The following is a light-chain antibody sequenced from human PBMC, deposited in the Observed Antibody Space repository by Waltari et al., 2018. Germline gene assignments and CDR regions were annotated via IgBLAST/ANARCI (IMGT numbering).Light chain of an antibody. J-gene: IGKJ4*01. V-gene: IGKV3-15*01. Sequence: ETVMTQSPATLSVSPGASVTLSCRASRSISKNLAWYQQRRGQAPRLLISVSSTRATDVPARFSGSGSGTEFTLTISNIQSEDFAVYYCQQYNEWPPLTFGGGTKVEI. CDR1: RSISKN. CDR2: VSS. CDR3: QQYNEWPPLT.